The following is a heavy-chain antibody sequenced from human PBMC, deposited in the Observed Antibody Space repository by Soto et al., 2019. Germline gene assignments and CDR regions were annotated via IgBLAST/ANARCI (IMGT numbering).Heavy chain of an antibody. CDR3: ARGASQWGTFPYYFDY. V-gene: IGHV3-49*04. J-gene: IGHJ4*02. Sequence: PGGSLRLSCAAFGFTFGGYAMAWVRQAPGKGLESVGFSRGKAYGGTTEYAASVRGRFVISRDDSKSIVYLQMNSLEIEDTGVYYCARGASQWGTFPYYFDYWGQGALVTVSS. D-gene: IGHD3-16*01. CDR2: SRGKAYGGTT. CDR1: GFTFGGYA.